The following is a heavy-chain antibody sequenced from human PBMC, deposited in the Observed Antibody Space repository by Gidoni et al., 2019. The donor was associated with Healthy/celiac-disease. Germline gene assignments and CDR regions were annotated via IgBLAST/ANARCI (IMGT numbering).Heavy chain of an antibody. J-gene: IGHJ4*02. V-gene: IGHV3-15*01. CDR3: TTDGYYYDSSGYYSPFDY. D-gene: IGHD3-22*01. CDR1: GFRVRTAW. Sequence: EVPLAPSGSCWVQLGCSLSLPCSPAGFRVRTAWLTGVRQASGKGLEWVGRIKSKTDGGTTDYAAPVKGRFTMSRDDSKNTLYLQMNSLKTEDTAVYYCTTDGYYYDSSGYYSPFDYWGQGTLVTVSS. CDR2: IKSKTDGGTT.